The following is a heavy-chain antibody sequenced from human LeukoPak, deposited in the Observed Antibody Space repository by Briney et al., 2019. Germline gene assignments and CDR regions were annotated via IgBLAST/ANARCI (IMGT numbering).Heavy chain of an antibody. D-gene: IGHD6-19*01. CDR1: GFTFSSYS. J-gene: IGHJ4*02. CDR3: ARGIAVADAFDY. CDR2: ISSSSSYI. V-gene: IGHV3-21*01. Sequence: GGSLRLSCAASGFTFSSYSMNWVRQAPGKGLEWVSSISSSSSYIYYADSVKGRFTISRDNAKNSLYLQMNSLRAEDTAVYYCARGIAVADAFDYWGQGTLVTVSS.